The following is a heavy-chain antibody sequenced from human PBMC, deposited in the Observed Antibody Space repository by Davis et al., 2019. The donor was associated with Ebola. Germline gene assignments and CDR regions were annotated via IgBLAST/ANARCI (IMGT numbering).Heavy chain of an antibody. CDR3: ARHQRPIPFDL. J-gene: IGHJ2*01. D-gene: IGHD6-25*01. CDR2: IYYSGST. CDR1: GGSISSSSYY. V-gene: IGHV4-39*01. Sequence: PSETLSLTCTVSGGSISSSSYYWGWIRQAPGKGLEWIGIIYYSGSTYYNPSLKSRVTISVDTSKNQFSLRLSSVTAADTAVYYCARHQRPIPFDLWGRGTLVTVSS.